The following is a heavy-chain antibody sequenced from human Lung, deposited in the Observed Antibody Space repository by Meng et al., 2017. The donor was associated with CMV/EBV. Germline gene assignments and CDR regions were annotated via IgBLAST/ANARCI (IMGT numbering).Heavy chain of an antibody. CDR3: ARDRLRFLEWSYGMDV. V-gene: IGHV1-2*02. CDR2: INPNSGGT. J-gene: IGHJ6*02. Sequence: ASXXVSXKASGYTFTGYYMHWVRQAPGQGLEWMGWINPNSGGTNYAQKFQGRVTMTRDTSISTAYMELSRLRSDDTAVYYCARDRLRFLEWSYGMDVWGQGTXVTVSS. D-gene: IGHD3-3*01. CDR1: GYTFTGYY.